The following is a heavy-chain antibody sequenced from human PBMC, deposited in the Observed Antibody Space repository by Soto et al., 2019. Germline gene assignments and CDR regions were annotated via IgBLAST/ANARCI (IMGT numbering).Heavy chain of an antibody. CDR1: GGSISSGDYY. Sequence: QVQLQESGPGLVKPSQTLSLTCTVSGGSISSGDYYWSWIRQPPGKGLELIGYIYYSGSTYYNPSLKSRVTISVDTSKNQFSLKLRSVTAADTAVYYCARERPDGARLDPWGQGALVTVSS. D-gene: IGHD6-6*01. CDR3: ARERPDGARLDP. CDR2: IYYSGST. V-gene: IGHV4-30-4*01. J-gene: IGHJ5*02.